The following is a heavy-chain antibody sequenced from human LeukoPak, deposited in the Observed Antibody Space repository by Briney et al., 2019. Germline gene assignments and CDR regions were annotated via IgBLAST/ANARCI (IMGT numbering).Heavy chain of an antibody. D-gene: IGHD2/OR15-2a*01. Sequence: GGSLRLSCSASGFTFSSFAMHWVRQAPGKGLEYVAAISSNGSSTYYADSVKGRFTISRDNSKNTLYLQMSSLRAEDTAVYLCVKDLRSDFMGVLSRYLSYWGQGTLVTVSS. CDR1: GFTFSSFA. V-gene: IGHV3-64D*09. CDR2: ISSNGSST. J-gene: IGHJ4*02. CDR3: VKDLRSDFMGVLSRYLSY.